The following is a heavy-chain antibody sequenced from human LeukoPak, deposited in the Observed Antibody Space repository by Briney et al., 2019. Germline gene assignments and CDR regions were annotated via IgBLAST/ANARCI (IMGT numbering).Heavy chain of an antibody. V-gene: IGHV5-51*01. D-gene: IGHD6-13*01. CDR1: GYSFTSYW. CDR2: IYPGDSDT. CDR3: ARHPYSTLRREGNEFDY. J-gene: IGHJ4*02. Sequence: GESLKISCKGSGYSFTSYWIGWVRHMPGKGLEWMGIIYPGDSDTRYSPSFQGQVTISADKSISTAYLQWSSLKASDTAMYYCARHPYSTLRREGNEFDYWGQGTLVTVSS.